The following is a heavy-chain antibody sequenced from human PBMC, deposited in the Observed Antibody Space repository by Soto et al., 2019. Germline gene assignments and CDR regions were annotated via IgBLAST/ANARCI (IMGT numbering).Heavy chain of an antibody. CDR3: ARAGYCSGGSCYFLRSYYYYMDV. V-gene: IGHV4-59*01. J-gene: IGHJ6*03. CDR2: IYYSGST. CDR1: GGSISSYS. D-gene: IGHD2-15*01. Sequence: SETLSLTCTVCGGSISSYSWSWILQPPWKGLEWIGYIYYSGSTNYNPSLKSRVTISVDTSKNQFSLKLSSVTAADTAVYYCARAGYCSGGSCYFLRSYYYYMDVWGKGNTVTVSS.